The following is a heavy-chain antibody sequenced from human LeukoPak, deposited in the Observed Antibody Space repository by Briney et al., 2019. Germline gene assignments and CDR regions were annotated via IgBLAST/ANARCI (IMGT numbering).Heavy chain of an antibody. CDR1: GGSISIVSYY. CDR2: IYTSGST. V-gene: IGHV4-61*02. J-gene: IGHJ5*02. CDR3: AREIYDSSGYYYRNWFDP. D-gene: IGHD3-22*01. Sequence: SQTLSLTCTVSGGSISIVSYYWSWIRQPAGKGLEWIERIYTSGSTNYNPSLKSRVTISVDTSNNQFSLKLSSVTAADTAVYYCAREIYDSSGYYYRNWFDPWGQGTLVTVSS.